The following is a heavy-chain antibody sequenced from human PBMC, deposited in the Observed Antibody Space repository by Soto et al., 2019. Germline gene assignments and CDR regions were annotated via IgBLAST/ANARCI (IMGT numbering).Heavy chain of an antibody. V-gene: IGHV3-74*01. CDR3: ARDRWYQDSYYYYGMDV. CDR1: GFTFSSYW. Sequence: PGGSLRLSCAASGFTFSSYWMYWVRQAPGKGLVWVSRINSDGSSTSYADSVKGRFTISRDNAKNTLYLQMNSLRAEDTAVYYCARDRWYQDSYYYYGMDVWGQGTTVTVSS. CDR2: INSDGSST. J-gene: IGHJ6*02. D-gene: IGHD6-13*01.